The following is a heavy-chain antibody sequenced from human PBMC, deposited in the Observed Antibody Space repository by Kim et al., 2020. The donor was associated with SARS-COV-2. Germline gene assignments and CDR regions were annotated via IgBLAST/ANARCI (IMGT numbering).Heavy chain of an antibody. Sequence: GGSLRLSCAASGLSVSSDYMSWVRQAPGKGLEWVSIIYSGGYTNYADSVKGRFTISRHNSKNTLYLQMNSLNPEDTAVYYCARDVVNPGYGMDVWGPGTTVTVSS. CDR1: GLSVSSDY. V-gene: IGHV3-53*04. CDR2: IYSGGYT. CDR3: ARDVVNPGYGMDV. D-gene: IGHD2-15*01. J-gene: IGHJ6*02.